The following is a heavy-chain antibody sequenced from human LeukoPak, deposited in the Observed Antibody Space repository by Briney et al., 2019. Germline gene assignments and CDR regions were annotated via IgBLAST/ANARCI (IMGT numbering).Heavy chain of an antibody. V-gene: IGHV3-30-3*01. CDR2: ISYDGSNK. Sequence: PGGSLRLSCAASGFTFSSYAMHWVRQAPGKGLEWVAVISYDGSNKYYADSVKGRFTISRDNSKNTLYLQMNSLRAEDTAVYYCARTYYGSGSYPFDYWGQGTLVTVSS. D-gene: IGHD3-10*01. CDR1: GFTFSSYA. CDR3: ARTYYGSGSYPFDY. J-gene: IGHJ4*02.